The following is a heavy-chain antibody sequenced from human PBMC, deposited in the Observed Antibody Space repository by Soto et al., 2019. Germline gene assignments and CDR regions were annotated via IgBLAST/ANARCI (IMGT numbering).Heavy chain of an antibody. J-gene: IGHJ6*02. CDR1: GFTFSSYG. V-gene: IGHV3-30*18. Sequence: GGSLRLSCAASGFTFSSYGMHWVRQAPGKGLEWVAVISYDGSNKYYADSVKGRFTISRDNSKNTLYLQMNSLRAEDTAVYYCAKDFRSSSWYTWVYYYYGMDVWGQGTTVTVSS. CDR3: AKDFRSSSWYTWVYYYYGMDV. CDR2: ISYDGSNK. D-gene: IGHD6-13*01.